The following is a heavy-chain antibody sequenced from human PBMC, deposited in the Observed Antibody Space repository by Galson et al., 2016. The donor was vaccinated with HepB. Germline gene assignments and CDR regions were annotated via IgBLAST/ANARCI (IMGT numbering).Heavy chain of an antibody. J-gene: IGHJ4*02. D-gene: IGHD1-26*01. V-gene: IGHV2-5*02. CDR1: GISLTTGGVR. CDR3: AHGTAGMVAEN. CDR2: LYWDEDK. Sequence: PAPVKPTQTLTLTCTFSGISLTTGGVRVGWIRQPPGKAPEWLALLYWDEDKLYNPSLKDRVAITKDTSKNQVVLKVMNVDPVDTGTHYCAHGTAGMVAENWGQGILVTVSS.